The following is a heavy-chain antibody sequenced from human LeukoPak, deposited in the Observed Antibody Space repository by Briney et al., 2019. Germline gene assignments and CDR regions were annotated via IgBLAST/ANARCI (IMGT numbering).Heavy chain of an antibody. D-gene: IGHD1-26*01. J-gene: IGHJ4*02. Sequence: GGSLRLSCAASGFTFSGNYMSWVRQAPGEGLEWVSVIYSADSEYYADSVRGRFTISRDNSKNTLYLQMNSLRADDTAVYYCAREVGGGATNYFDYWGQGTLVTVSS. CDR2: IYSADSE. CDR1: GFTFSGNY. CDR3: AREVGGGATNYFDY. V-gene: IGHV3-53*01.